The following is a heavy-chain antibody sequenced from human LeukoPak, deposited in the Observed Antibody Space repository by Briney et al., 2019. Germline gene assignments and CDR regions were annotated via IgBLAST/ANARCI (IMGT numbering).Heavy chain of an antibody. CDR1: GFTFSSYG. CDR3: AKDLSGSGSYLGL. CDR2: ISYDGSNK. Sequence: PGGSLRLSCAASGFTFSSYGMHWVRQAPGKGLEWVAVISYDGSNKYYADSVKGRFTISRDNSKNTLYLQMNSLRAEDTAVYYCAKDLSGSGSYLGLWGQGTLVTVSS. V-gene: IGHV3-30*18. D-gene: IGHD3-10*01. J-gene: IGHJ4*02.